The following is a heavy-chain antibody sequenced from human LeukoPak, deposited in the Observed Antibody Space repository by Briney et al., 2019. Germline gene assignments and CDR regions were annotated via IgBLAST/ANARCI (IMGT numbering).Heavy chain of an antibody. J-gene: IGHJ4*02. V-gene: IGHV3-23*01. CDR2: VSNRGDTG. CDR1: GFTFNNHA. CDR3: AKRGVTYGPFDS. D-gene: IGHD2-8*02. Sequence: GGSLRLSCAASGFTFNNHAVSWVRQTPGKGLEWVSTVSNRGDTGYYIDSVRGRFTVSRDNSKNTLYLQMNSLRAEDTAIYYCAKRGVTYGPFDSWGQGTLVTVSS.